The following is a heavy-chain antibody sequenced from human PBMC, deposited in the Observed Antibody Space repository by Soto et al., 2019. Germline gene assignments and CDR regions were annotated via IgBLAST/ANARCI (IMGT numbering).Heavy chain of an antibody. CDR2: ISAFNGNT. D-gene: IGHD6-19*01. CDR3: ARDRGVAPPVAGNTHYYYYIDV. CDR1: GYSFTNYG. V-gene: IGHV1-18*01. J-gene: IGHJ6*03. Sequence: QDPLVQSGAEVKKPGASVTVSCKASGYSFTNYGVTWVRQAPGQGLEWMGWISAFNGNTHYAQNLQGRVTMTTDASTSTAYMELRSLTSDDTAVYYCARDRGVAPPVAGNTHYYYYIDVWGKGTTVTVSS.